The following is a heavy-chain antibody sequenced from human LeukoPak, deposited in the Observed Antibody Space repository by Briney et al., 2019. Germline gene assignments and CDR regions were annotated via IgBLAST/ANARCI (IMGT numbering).Heavy chain of an antibody. CDR3: ARDQYSSTWYRGAFDV. V-gene: IGHV3-74*01. CDR1: GFTFTTSW. CDR2: IESDGTST. J-gene: IGHJ3*01. D-gene: IGHD6-13*01. Sequence: GGSLRLSCAASGFTFTTSWMHWFRQAPGKGLVWVSHIESDGTSTTYADSVKGRFTISRDNAKNTLYLQMNSLRAEDTAVYYRARDQYSSTWYRGAFDVWGQGTMVSVSS.